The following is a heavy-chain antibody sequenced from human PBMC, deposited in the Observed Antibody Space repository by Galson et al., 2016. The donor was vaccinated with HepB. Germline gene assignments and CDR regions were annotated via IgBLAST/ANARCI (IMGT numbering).Heavy chain of an antibody. CDR2: INPGNGNA. V-gene: IGHV1-3*01. CDR3: ARVGEDSGTGYSSGPTY. J-gene: IGHJ4*02. Sequence: SVKVSCKASGYPFTHYTIHWVRQAPGQGLEWMGWINPGNGNAKYSKTFQGSVTFTRDTSATTVYMEVSSLRSEDTAVFYCARVGEDSGTGYSSGPTYWGQGSLVTVSS. D-gene: IGHD3/OR15-3a*01. CDR1: GYPFTHYT.